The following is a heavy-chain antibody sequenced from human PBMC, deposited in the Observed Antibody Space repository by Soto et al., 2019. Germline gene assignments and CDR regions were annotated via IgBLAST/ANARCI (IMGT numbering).Heavy chain of an antibody. CDR3: ARGNQLVPYYGMDV. D-gene: IGHD6-6*01. CDR2: INPNSGGT. V-gene: IGHV1-2*04. J-gene: IGHJ6*02. Sequence: ASVKVSCKASGYTLTGYYMHWVRQAPGQGLEWMGWINPNSGGTNYAQKFQGWVTMTRDTSISTAYMELSRLRSDDTAVYYCARGNQLVPYYGMDVWGQGTTVTVSS. CDR1: GYTLTGYY.